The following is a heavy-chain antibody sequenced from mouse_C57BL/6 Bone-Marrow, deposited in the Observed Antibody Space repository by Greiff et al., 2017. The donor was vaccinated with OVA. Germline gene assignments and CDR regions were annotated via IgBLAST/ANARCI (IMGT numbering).Heavy chain of an antibody. D-gene: IGHD2-4*01. V-gene: IGHV2-2*01. CDR1: GFSLTSYG. Sequence: VKLMESGPGLVQPSQSLSITCTVSGFSLTSYGVPWVRQSPGKGLEWLGVIWSGGRTDYNAAFISRLSISKDNSKSQVFFKRNSLQAYDTAIYYCARRGYDYDGSWFAYWGQGTLVTVSA. CDR2: IWSGGRT. CDR3: ARRGYDYDGSWFAY. J-gene: IGHJ3*01.